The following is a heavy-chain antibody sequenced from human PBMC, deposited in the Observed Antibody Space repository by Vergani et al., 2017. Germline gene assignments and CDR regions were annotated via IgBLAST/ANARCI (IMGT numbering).Heavy chain of an antibody. Sequence: EVQLVESGGGLVKPGGSLRLSCAASGFTFSNAWMSWVRQAPGKGLEWVGRIKSKTDGGTTDYAAPVKGRFTISRDDSKNTLYLQMNSLKTEDTAVYYCTTRGGSGSYRLYYYYGMDVWGQGTTVTVSS. V-gene: IGHV3-15*01. J-gene: IGHJ6*02. D-gene: IGHD3-10*01. CDR2: IKSKTDGGTT. CDR3: TTRGGSGSYRLYYYYGMDV. CDR1: GFTFSNAW.